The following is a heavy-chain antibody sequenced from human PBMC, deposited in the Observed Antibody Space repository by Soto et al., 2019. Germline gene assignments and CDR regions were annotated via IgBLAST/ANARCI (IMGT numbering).Heavy chain of an antibody. CDR2: INAANGDT. Sequence: ASVKFSCKASGYTFTSYGIHWVRQAPGQRLEWMGWINAANGDTKYSPKFQGRVTITRDTSASTAYMELSSLRSEDTAVYYCVRRHVSATGIDWFDPWGQGTLVPSPQ. V-gene: IGHV1-3*01. CDR1: GYTFTSYG. D-gene: IGHD6-13*01. CDR3: VRRHVSATGIDWFDP. J-gene: IGHJ5*02.